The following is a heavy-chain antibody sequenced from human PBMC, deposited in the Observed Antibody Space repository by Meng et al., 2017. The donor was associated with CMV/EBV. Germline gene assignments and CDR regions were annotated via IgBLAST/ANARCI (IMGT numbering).Heavy chain of an antibody. CDR3: ARIGYYTIFGNYYGMDV. CDR1: GYTFTSYR. CDR2: ISAYNGNT. Sequence: ASVKVSCKASGYTFTSYRISWVRQAPGQGLEWMGWISAYNGNTNYAQKLQGRVTMTTDTSTSTAYMELRSLRSDDTAVYYCARIGYYTIFGNYYGMDVWGQGTTVTVSS. V-gene: IGHV1-18*01. D-gene: IGHD3-3*01. J-gene: IGHJ6*02.